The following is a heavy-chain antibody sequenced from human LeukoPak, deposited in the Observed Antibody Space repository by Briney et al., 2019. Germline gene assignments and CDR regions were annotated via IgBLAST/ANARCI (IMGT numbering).Heavy chain of an antibody. Sequence: GGSLRLSCAASGFTFSSYGMHWVRQAPGKGLEWVAVISYDGSNKYYVDSVKGRFTISRDNSKNTLYLQMNSLRAEDTAVYYCARAPGDDSSGYSTEYFQHWGQGALVTVSS. D-gene: IGHD3-22*01. CDR3: ARAPGDDSSGYSTEYFQH. J-gene: IGHJ1*01. V-gene: IGHV3-30*03. CDR2: ISYDGSNK. CDR1: GFTFSSYG.